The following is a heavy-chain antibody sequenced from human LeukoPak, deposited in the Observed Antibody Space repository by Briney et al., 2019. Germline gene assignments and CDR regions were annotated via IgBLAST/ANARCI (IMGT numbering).Heavy chain of an antibody. CDR3: ARDLGRGYDWGD. V-gene: IGHV3-53*01. CDR1: GFTFSSYA. CDR2: IYSGRTT. Sequence: QSGGSLRLSWAAAGFTFSSYAMSWVRQAPGKGLGWDAVIYSGRTTYYADSVKGRFTISRASSKNTLYLQMNSLRAEDTAVYYCARDLGRGYDWGDWGQGTLVTVSS. D-gene: IGHD5-12*01. J-gene: IGHJ4*02.